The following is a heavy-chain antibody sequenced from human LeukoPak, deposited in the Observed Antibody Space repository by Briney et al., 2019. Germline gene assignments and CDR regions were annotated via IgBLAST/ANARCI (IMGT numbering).Heavy chain of an antibody. CDR2: NYYSGST. V-gene: IGHV4-39*01. J-gene: IGHJ6*02. CDR1: GGSISSSSYY. D-gene: IGHD6-19*01. CDR3: ARVGAVAGTDYYYGMDV. Sequence: SETLSLTCTVSGGSISSSSYYWGWIRQPPGKGLEWIGRNYYSGSTYYHPSLKSRVTISVDTSKNQFSLKLSSVTAADTAVYYCARVGAVAGTDYYYGMDVWGQGTTVTVSS.